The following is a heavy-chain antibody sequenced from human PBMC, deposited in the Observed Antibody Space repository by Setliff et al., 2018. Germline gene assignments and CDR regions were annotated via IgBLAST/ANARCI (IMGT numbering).Heavy chain of an antibody. CDR3: ARGAGRGWYHNALDL. CDR2: MNPNSGNT. D-gene: IGHD6-19*01. J-gene: IGHJ3*01. CDR1: GYTFTSYG. V-gene: IGHV1-8*02. Sequence: ASVKVSCKASGYTFTSYGISWVRQASGQGLEWMGWMNPNSGNTGSTQKFRGRVTMTRNTSTSTAYMELSRLTSEDTAVYYCARGAGRGWYHNALDLWGQGTMVTVSS.